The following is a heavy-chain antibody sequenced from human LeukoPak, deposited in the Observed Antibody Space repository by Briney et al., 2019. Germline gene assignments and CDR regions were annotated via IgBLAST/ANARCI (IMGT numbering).Heavy chain of an antibody. Sequence: KPSETVSLTCTVSGGSISSGGYYWSWIRQHPGKGLEWIGNIYYSGSTFYNPSLKSRLTISVDTSKNQFSLKLRSVTAADTAVYYCAKYTDYSKYFAVDHWGQGTLVTVSS. D-gene: IGHD4-11*01. CDR1: GGSISSGGYY. J-gene: IGHJ4*02. CDR3: AKYTDYSKYFAVDH. CDR2: IYYSGST. V-gene: IGHV4-31*03.